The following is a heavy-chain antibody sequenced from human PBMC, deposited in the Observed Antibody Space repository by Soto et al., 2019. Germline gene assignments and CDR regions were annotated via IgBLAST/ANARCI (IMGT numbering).Heavy chain of an antibody. Sequence: QITLKESGPTLVKPTQTLTLTCTFSGFSLSTSGVSVGWIRQPPAKALEWLALFYWDDDKRYSPSLTSRLIITKDTSKNHVVLTMTNMDPVDTATYYCAHRNISSSGFDYWGQGTLVTVSS. J-gene: IGHJ4*02. D-gene: IGHD6-6*01. V-gene: IGHV2-5*02. CDR3: AHRNISSSGFDY. CDR1: GFSLSTSGVS. CDR2: FYWDDDK.